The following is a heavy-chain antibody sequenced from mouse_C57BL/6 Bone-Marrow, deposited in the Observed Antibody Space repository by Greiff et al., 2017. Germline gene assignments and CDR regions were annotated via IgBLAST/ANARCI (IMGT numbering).Heavy chain of an antibody. J-gene: IGHJ2*01. CDR1: GYTFTSYG. D-gene: IGHD2-1*01. CDR2: IYPRSGNT. Sequence: QVTLKESGAELARPGASVKLSCKASGYTFTSYGISWVKQRTGQGLEWIGEIYPRSGNTYYNEKFKGKATLTADKSSSTAYMELRSLTSEDSAVYFCARIYYGNYEGLDYWGQGTTLTVSS. V-gene: IGHV1-81*01. CDR3: ARIYYGNYEGLDY.